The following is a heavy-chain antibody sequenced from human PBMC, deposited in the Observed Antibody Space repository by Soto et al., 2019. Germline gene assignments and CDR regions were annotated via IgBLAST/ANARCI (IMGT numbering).Heavy chain of an antibody. CDR1: GDSISNSC. V-gene: IGHV4-59*01. D-gene: IGHD3-3*01. CDR3: ARERRGFGYIEY. J-gene: IGHJ4*02. Sequence: SETLSLTCTVSGDSISNSCWSWIRQPAGERLERVGYIIHRGTTNHNHSLKSRVTMSLDTSKNPVSLRLTSVTAADTAVYFCARERRGFGYIEYWGQGTLVTVSS. CDR2: IIHRGTT.